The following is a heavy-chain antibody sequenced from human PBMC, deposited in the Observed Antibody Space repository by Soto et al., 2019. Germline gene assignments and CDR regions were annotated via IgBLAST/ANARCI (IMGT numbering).Heavy chain of an antibody. D-gene: IGHD2-8*01. CDR3: VRGSSGGSQGVFDY. CDR2: IWYDGGNK. CDR1: GFTFTTYG. Sequence: GGSQRLSCAASGFTFTTYGMHWVRQAPGKGLEWVALIWYDGGNKYYADSVEGRFTISRDNSKNTLYLQMNSLRAEDTAVYYCVRGSSGGSQGVFDYWGQGTLVTVSS. V-gene: IGHV3-33*01. J-gene: IGHJ4*02.